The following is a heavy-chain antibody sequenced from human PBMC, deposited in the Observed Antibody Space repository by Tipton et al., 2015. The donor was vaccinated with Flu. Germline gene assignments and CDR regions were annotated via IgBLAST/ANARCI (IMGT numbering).Heavy chain of an antibody. Sequence: QLVQSGAEVKKPGSSVKVSCKASGGPFSSYAINWVRQAPGQGLEWIGGIIPILGTEDYAQKFQGRVTITADEPTKTAYMELNSLRSEDTAVYYCAVPTMTVFSSSRGYWGQGTLVTVSS. J-gene: IGHJ4*02. CDR1: GGPFSSYA. D-gene: IGHD3-10*01. CDR3: AVPTMTVFSSSRGY. V-gene: IGHV1-69*01. CDR2: IIPILGTE.